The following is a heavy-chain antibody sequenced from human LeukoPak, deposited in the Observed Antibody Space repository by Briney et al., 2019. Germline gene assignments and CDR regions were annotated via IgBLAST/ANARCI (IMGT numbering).Heavy chain of an antibody. J-gene: IGHJ4*02. CDR1: DESIRSHY. CDR2: IHNSGIT. Sequence: PSETLSLTCSVSDESIRSHYWGWVRQPPGKGLEWIAYIHNSGITNYNPFLKSRVTISVDTPKNQFSLKLSSVTAADTAIYYCVAMFSSDYFDLCGQGILVPVSS. CDR3: VAMFSSDYFDL. V-gene: IGHV4-59*03. D-gene: IGHD3-22*01.